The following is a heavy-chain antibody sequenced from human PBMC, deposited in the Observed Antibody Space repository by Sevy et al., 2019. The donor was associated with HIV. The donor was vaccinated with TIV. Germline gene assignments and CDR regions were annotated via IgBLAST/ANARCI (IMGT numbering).Heavy chain of an antibody. CDR2: ISNSGSTI. CDR3: AKDHDNNWFDP. V-gene: IGHV3-48*03. Sequence: GGSLRLSCAASGFTFSSYEMNWVRQAPGKGLEWVSYISNSGSTIYYSDSVKGRFTISRDNAKNSLYLQMNSLRVEDTAVYYCAKDHDNNWFDPWGQGTLVTVSS. J-gene: IGHJ5*02. D-gene: IGHD3-9*01. CDR1: GFTFSSYE.